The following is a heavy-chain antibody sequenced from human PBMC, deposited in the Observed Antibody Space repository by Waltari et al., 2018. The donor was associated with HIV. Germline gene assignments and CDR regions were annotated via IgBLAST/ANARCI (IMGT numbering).Heavy chain of an antibody. CDR2: ISYSGHT. D-gene: IGHD6-13*01. CDR1: GGSASSGSNS. V-gene: IGHV4-61*01. J-gene: IGHJ4*02. CDR3: ARHNSRWPSPFDY. Sequence: QVQLQESGPGLEKPSATLSLICTDSGGSASSGSNSWSWIRQPPGKGLEWIGYISYSGHTNYNPSLKSRLTISIDTSKNQFSLKLSSVTAADTAVYYCARHNSRWPSPFDYWGQGTLVIVSS.